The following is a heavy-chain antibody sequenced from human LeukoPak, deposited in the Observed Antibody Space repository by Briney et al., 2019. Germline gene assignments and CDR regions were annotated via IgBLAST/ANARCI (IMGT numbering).Heavy chain of an antibody. D-gene: IGHD2-2*01. CDR2: ISGSGGST. V-gene: IGHV3-23*01. Sequence: GGSLRLPCAASGFTFSDYYMSWVRQAPGKGLEWVSAISGSGGSTYYADSVKGRFTISRDNSKNTLYLQMNSLRAEDTAVYYCAKVPEPYALRDAFDIWGQGTMVTVSS. J-gene: IGHJ3*02. CDR3: AKVPEPYALRDAFDI. CDR1: GFTFSDYY.